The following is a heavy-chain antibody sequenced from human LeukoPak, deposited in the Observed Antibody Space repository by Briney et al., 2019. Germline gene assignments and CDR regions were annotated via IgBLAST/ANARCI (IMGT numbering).Heavy chain of an antibody. CDR2: IYPGDSDT. V-gene: IGHV5-51*01. CDR3: ARQQLGNFDY. CDR1: GSSFSNYW. D-gene: IGHD6-13*01. J-gene: IGHJ4*02. Sequence: GESLKISCQGSGSSFSNYWIVWVRQLPGKGLEWMGIIYPGDSDTRYSASFQGQVTISADKSINTAYLHWSSLKASDTAMYYCARQQLGNFDYWGQGTLVTVSS.